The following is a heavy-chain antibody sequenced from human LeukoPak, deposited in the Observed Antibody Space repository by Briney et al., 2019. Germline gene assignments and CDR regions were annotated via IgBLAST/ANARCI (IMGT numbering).Heavy chain of an antibody. D-gene: IGHD3-22*01. V-gene: IGHV3-33*01. CDR2: IWSDGSTT. CDR1: GFTFSSSG. CDR3: ARVHHDSSTGAFDV. J-gene: IGHJ3*01. Sequence: PGGSLRLSCVASGFTFSSSGMHWVRQAPGKGLEWVAVIWSDGSTTYYGDSVKGRLTISRDNSKSTLYLQMNSLRAEDTAVYYCARVHHDSSTGAFDVWGQGTMVTVSS.